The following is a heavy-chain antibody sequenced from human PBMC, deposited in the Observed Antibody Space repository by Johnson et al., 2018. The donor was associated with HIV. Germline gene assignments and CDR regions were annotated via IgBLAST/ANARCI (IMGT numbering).Heavy chain of an antibody. D-gene: IGHD1-26*01. CDR1: GFTFSDHY. J-gene: IGHJ3*02. CDR2: ISSSGSTI. CDR3: AKGMWGHDAFAI. V-gene: IGHV3-11*04. Sequence: QMLLVESGGGLVKPGGSLKLSCAVSGFTFSDHYMSWIRQTPGKGLQWVSYISSSGSTIYYADSVKGRFTISRDNAKNSLYLQMNSLRAEDTAVYYCAKGMWGHDAFAIWGQGTMVTVSS.